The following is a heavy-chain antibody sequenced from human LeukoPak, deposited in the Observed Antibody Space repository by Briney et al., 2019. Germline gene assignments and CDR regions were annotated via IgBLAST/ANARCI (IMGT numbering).Heavy chain of an antibody. D-gene: IGHD6-13*01. J-gene: IGHJ6*02. CDR3: ASNSAAPSPYYYYGMDV. CDR2: ISAYNGNT. Sequence: ASVKVSCKASGYTFTSYGISWVRQAPGQGLEWMGWISAYNGNTNYAQKLQGRVTMTTETSTSTAYMELRSLRSDDTAVYYCASNSAAPSPYYYYGMDVWGQGTTVTVSS. CDR1: GYTFTSYG. V-gene: IGHV1-18*01.